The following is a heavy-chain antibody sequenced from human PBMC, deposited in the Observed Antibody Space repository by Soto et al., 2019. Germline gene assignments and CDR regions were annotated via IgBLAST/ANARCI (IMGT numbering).Heavy chain of an antibody. CDR3: ARGRNSAFDF. CDR1: GDSVYTDDVA. J-gene: IGHJ4*02. Sequence: QVQLLQSGPGLVKPSQTLSLTCAISGDSVYTDDVAWNWVRQSPSRGIEWLGRTYYTSRWNNDYAVSVSSRRTVTPDTSKNQFSLQLYSVTPEDAGVYYCARGRNSAFDFWGQGTLVIVSS. V-gene: IGHV6-1*01. CDR2: TYYTSRWNN. D-gene: IGHD5-18*01.